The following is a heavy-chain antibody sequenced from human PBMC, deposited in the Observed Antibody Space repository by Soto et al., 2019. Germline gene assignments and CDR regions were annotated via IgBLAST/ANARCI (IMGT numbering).Heavy chain of an antibody. CDR3: AKDTHYQRLLILYYYGMDV. Sequence: QVQLVESGGGVVQPGRSLRLSCAASGFTFSSYGMHWVRQAPGKGLEWVAVISYDGSNKYYADSVKGRFTISRDNSKNTLYLQMKSLRAEDTAVYYCAKDTHYQRLLILYYYGMDVWGQGTTVNVSS. J-gene: IGHJ6*02. V-gene: IGHV3-30*18. D-gene: IGHD3-22*01. CDR2: ISYDGSNK. CDR1: GFTFSSYG.